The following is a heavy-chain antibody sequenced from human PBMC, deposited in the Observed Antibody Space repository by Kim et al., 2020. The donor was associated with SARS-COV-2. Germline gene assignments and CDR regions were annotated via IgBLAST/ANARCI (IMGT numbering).Heavy chain of an antibody. D-gene: IGHD6-13*01. J-gene: IGHJ6*03. V-gene: IGHV3-74*01. CDR3: AKGYSSSWSPHYYYYMDV. Sequence: VKGRFTISRDNAKNTLYLQMNSLRAEDTAVYYCAKGYSSSWSPHYYYYMDVWGKGTTVTVSS.